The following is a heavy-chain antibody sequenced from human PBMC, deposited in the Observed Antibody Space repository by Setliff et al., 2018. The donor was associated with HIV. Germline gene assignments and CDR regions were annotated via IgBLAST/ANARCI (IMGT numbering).Heavy chain of an antibody. Sequence: GASVKVSCKSSGYSFGDYYIHWARQAPGQGLEWMGVINPAGGNSHYAQKFQGRVTVTRDASTSTVYMDLSSLRSDDTAVYFCARVYCSIASCYDEYYFDYWGQGTLVTVS. J-gene: IGHJ4*02. CDR1: GYSFGDYY. D-gene: IGHD2-2*01. V-gene: IGHV1-46*01. CDR3: ARVYCSIASCYDEYYFDY. CDR2: INPAGGNS.